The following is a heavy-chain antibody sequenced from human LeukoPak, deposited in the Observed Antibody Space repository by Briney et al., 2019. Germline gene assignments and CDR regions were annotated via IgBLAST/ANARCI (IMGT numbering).Heavy chain of an antibody. D-gene: IGHD3-3*01. CDR2: ISWDGGST. V-gene: IGHV3-43D*04. CDR3: AKGDFWSGRGDAFGI. Sequence: GGSLRLSCAASGFTFDDYAMYWVRQAPGKGLEWVSLISWDGGSTYYADSVKGRFTISRDNSKNSLYLQMNSLRAEDTALYYCAKGDFWSGRGDAFGIWGQGTMVTVSS. CDR1: GFTFDDYA. J-gene: IGHJ3*02.